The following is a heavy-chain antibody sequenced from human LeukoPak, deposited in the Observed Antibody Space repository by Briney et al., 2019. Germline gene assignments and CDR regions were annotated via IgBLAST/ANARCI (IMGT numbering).Heavy chain of an antibody. CDR2: INAGNGNT. CDR3: ASPSAQNSRYYYYYGMDV. D-gene: IGHD2-21*01. CDR1: GYTFTSYA. V-gene: IGHV1-3*01. J-gene: IGHJ6*02. Sequence: GASVKVSCKASGYTFTSYAMHWVRQAPGQRLEWMGWINAGNGNTKYSQKFQGRVTITRDTSASTAYMELSSLRSEDTAVYYCASPSAQNSRYYYYYGMDVWGQGTTVTVSS.